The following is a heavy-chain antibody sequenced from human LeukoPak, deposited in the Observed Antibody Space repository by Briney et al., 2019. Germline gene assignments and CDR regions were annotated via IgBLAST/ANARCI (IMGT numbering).Heavy chain of an antibody. CDR1: GSTFSSYA. Sequence: GGSLRLSCAASGSTFSSYAMSWVRQAPGKGLEWVSAISGSGGSTYYADSVKGRFTISRDNSKNTLYLQMNSLRAEDTAVYYCAKSKYYDFWSGLDYWGQGTLVTVSS. D-gene: IGHD3-3*01. CDR2: ISGSGGST. V-gene: IGHV3-23*01. CDR3: AKSKYYDFWSGLDY. J-gene: IGHJ4*02.